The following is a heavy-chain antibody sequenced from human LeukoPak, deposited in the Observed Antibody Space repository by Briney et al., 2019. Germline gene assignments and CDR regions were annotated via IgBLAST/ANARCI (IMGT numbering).Heavy chain of an antibody. CDR1: GFTFSSYW. CDR3: TRDLSMWYRGVMSY. CDR2: INTDESST. Sequence: GGSLRLSCAASGFTFSSYWMHWVRHAPGKGLVWVSCINTDESSTSYADSVKGQFTISRDNAKNTLYLQMTSLRAEDTAVYYCTRDLSMWYRGVMSYWGQGTLVTVSS. V-gene: IGHV3-74*01. D-gene: IGHD3-10*01. J-gene: IGHJ4*02.